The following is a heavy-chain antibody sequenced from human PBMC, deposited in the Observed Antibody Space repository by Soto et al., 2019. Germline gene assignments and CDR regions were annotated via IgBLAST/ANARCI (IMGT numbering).Heavy chain of an antibody. CDR1: GYTFTSYY. D-gene: IGHD3-10*01. Sequence: ASVKVSCKASGYTFTSYYMHWVRQAPGQGLEWMGIINPSGGSTSYAQKFQGRVTMTRDTSTSTVYMELSSLRSEDTAVYYCARGFESGWLVELRYCYFVXWGQGTLVTVSS. CDR2: INPSGGST. CDR3: ARGFESGWLVELRYCYFVX. J-gene: IGHJ4*02. V-gene: IGHV1-46*01.